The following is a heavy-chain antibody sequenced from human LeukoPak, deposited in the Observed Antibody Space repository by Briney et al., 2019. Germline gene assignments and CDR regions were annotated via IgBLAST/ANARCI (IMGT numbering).Heavy chain of an antibody. D-gene: IGHD1-26*01. V-gene: IGHV3-23*01. J-gene: IGHJ4*02. CDR3: AKAGSIRFDY. Sequence: GGSLRLSCVASGFTFSTYGMRWVRQAPGEGLEWVSAVSGSGGSTYYADSVKGRFTISRDNSKNTLYLQMNSLRAEDTAVYYCAKAGSIRFDYWGQGTLVTVSS. CDR2: VSGSGGST. CDR1: GFTFSTYG.